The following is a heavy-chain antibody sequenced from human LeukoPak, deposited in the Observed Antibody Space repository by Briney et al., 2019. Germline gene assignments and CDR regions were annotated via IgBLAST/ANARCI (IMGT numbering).Heavy chain of an antibody. CDR3: ARNPPSKIVVVPAATDY. CDR1: GFTFSSYS. J-gene: IGHJ4*02. V-gene: IGHV3-21*01. D-gene: IGHD2-2*01. CDR2: ISSSSSYI. Sequence: GGSLRLSCAASGFTFSSYSMNWVRQAPGKGLEWVSFISSSSSYIYYADSVKGRFTISRDNAKNSLYLQMNSLRAEDTAVYYCARNPPSKIVVVPAATDYWGQGTLVTVSS.